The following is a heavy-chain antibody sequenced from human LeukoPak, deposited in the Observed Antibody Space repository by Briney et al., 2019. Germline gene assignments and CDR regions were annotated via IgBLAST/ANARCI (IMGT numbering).Heavy chain of an antibody. Sequence: KPSETLSLTCTVSGGSISSYYWSWIRQPPGKGLEWIGYIYHSGSTNYNPSLKSRVTISVDTSKNQFSLKLSSVTAADTAVYYCARRPLYSSSWHLYDYWGQGTLVTVSS. CDR1: GGSISSYY. D-gene: IGHD6-13*01. CDR3: ARRPLYSSSWHLYDY. CDR2: IYHSGST. V-gene: IGHV4-59*12. J-gene: IGHJ4*02.